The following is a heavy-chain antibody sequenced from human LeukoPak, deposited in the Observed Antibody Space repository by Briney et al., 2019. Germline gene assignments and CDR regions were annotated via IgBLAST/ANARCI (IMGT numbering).Heavy chain of an antibody. CDR2: IYYTGST. J-gene: IGHJ4*02. CDR1: GGSISTTSYY. CDR3: ARSGELPPYYFDY. Sequence: SETLSLTCTVSGGSISTTSYYWGWIRQPPGKNLEWIGNIYYTGSTFYNPSLKSRLTISVDTSKNQFSLKLTSVTAADTAVYYCARSGELPPYYFDYWGQGTLVTVSS. V-gene: IGHV4-39*07. D-gene: IGHD3-10*01.